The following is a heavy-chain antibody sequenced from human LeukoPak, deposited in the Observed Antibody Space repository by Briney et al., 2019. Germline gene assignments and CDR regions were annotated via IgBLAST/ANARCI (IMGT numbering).Heavy chain of an antibody. J-gene: IGHJ4*02. CDR1: GGSIGSSSYY. D-gene: IGHD5-18*01. CDR2: IYYSGST. CDR3: ARQTWIELWHFDY. V-gene: IGHV4-39*01. Sequence: SETLSLTCTVSGGSIGSSSYYWAWIRQPPGKGLEWIGSIYYSGSTYYNPSLKSRVTIFVETSKNKFSLKVSSVTAADTAVYYCARQTWIELWHFDYWGQGALVTVSS.